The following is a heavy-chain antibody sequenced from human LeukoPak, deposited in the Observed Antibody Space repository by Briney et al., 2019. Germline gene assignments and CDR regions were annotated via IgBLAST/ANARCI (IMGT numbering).Heavy chain of an antibody. Sequence: GGSLRLSCAASGFTFSSYWMSWVRQAPGKGLEWVSVIYSGGSTYYADSVKGRFTISRDNSKNTLYLQMNSLRAEDTAVYYCARRGSSWYVPFDYWGQGTLVTVSS. V-gene: IGHV3-53*01. CDR2: IYSGGST. J-gene: IGHJ4*02. CDR3: ARRGSSWYVPFDY. CDR1: GFTFSSYW. D-gene: IGHD6-13*01.